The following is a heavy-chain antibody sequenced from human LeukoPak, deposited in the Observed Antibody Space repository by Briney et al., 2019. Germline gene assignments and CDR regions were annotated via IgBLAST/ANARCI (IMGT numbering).Heavy chain of an antibody. Sequence: GGSLRLSCAASGFTFSSYAMSWVRQAPGKGLEWVSAISGSGGSTYYADSVKGRFTISRDNSKNTPYLQMNSLRAEDTAVYYWAKDRWPEGLDYWGQGTLVTVSS. CDR2: ISGSGGST. CDR3: AKDRWPEGLDY. CDR1: GFTFSSYA. V-gene: IGHV3-23*01. D-gene: IGHD4-23*01. J-gene: IGHJ4*02.